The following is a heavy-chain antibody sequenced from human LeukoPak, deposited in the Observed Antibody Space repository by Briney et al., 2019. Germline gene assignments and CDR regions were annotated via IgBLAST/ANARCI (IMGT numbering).Heavy chain of an antibody. V-gene: IGHV3-73*01. CDR2: IKSKANNYAT. D-gene: IGHD1-1*01. J-gene: IGHJ6*04. CDR3: TRLESGMDV. CDR1: GFAFSGSA. Sequence: PGGSLRLSCAASGFAFSGSALHWVRQASGKGLEWVGRIKSKANNYATAYAASVNGRFTVSRDDSKNTAYLQMNSLKTEDTAVYYCTRLESGMDVWGRGTTVTVSS.